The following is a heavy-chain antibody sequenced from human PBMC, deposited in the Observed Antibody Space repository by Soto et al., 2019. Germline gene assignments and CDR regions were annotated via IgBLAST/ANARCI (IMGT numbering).Heavy chain of an antibody. D-gene: IGHD6-13*01. Sequence: KLQESGPRLVKPSETLSLTCTVSGASINNTSYYWGWIRQSPGKGLEWIGNIYYSGKTYYSPSLKCRVSISVAASRNQFSLRLSSVTAADAAVYYCGRPWGIGLTPPGPWGQGVLVTVSS. CDR3: GRPWGIGLTPPGP. J-gene: IGHJ5*02. V-gene: IGHV4-39*01. CDR2: IYYSGKT. CDR1: GASINNTSYY.